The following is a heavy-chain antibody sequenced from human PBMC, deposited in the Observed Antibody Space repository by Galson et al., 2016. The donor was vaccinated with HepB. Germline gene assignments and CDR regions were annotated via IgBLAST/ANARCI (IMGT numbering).Heavy chain of an antibody. CDR2: VNSDEIST. V-gene: IGHV3-74*01. CDR3: ARSDAFDI. CDR1: GFTFSSYW. J-gene: IGHJ3*02. Sequence: SLRLSCAASGFTFSSYWMHWVRQAPGKGLVWVSRVNSDEISTSYADSVKGRFTISRDNAKNTLYRQMNSLGAEGTAVYYCARSDAFDIWGQGTMVTVSS.